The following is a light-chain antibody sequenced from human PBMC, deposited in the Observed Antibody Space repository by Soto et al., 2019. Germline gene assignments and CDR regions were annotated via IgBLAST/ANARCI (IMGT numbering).Light chain of an antibody. V-gene: IGKV1-17*01. CDR2: TAS. Sequence: DIPMTQSPSSLSASVGDRVTITCRASQGIRNNLGWFQQKPGRAPKRLIYTASTLDSGVPSRFSGSGSGTDFTLTISSLQPEDSATYYCLQHNNYPLTFGGGTKVEIK. CDR1: QGIRNN. J-gene: IGKJ4*01. CDR3: LQHNNYPLT.